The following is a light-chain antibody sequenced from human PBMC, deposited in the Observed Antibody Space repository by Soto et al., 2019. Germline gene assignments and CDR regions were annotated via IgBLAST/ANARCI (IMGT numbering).Light chain of an antibody. CDR1: QSVNNN. J-gene: IGKJ2*01. CDR2: GAS. Sequence: EIVMTQSPATLSVSPGERHTLSCRASQSVNNNLAWYQQKPGQAPRLLIYGASTRATGIPARFSGSGSETEFTHTISSLQSEDFAVYYCQQYNNWPLYTCGQGTKLEIK. CDR3: QQYNNWPLYT. V-gene: IGKV3-15*01.